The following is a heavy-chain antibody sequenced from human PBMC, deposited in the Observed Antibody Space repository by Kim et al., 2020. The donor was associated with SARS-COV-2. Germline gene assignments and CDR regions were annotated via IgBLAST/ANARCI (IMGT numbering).Heavy chain of an antibody. V-gene: IGHV1-58*01. D-gene: IGHD2-15*01. CDR3: AGLGDIVVVVAATSFDY. Sequence: SVKVSCKASGFTFTSSAVQWVRQARGQRLEWIGWIVVGSGNTNYAQKFQERVTITRDMSTSTAYMELSNLRSEDTAVYYCAGLGDIVVVVAATSFDYWGQGTLVTVSS. CDR2: IVVGSGNT. J-gene: IGHJ4*02. CDR1: GFTFTSSA.